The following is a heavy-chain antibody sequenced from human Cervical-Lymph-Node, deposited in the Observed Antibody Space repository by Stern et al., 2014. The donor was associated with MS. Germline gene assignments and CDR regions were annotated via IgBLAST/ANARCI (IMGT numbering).Heavy chain of an antibody. CDR3: ARDPTKGNYYGMDV. V-gene: IGHV3-66*01. CDR2: IYSGGHT. D-gene: IGHD2-8*01. Sequence: MQLVQSGGGLVQPGGSLRLSCAASGLTVSSNYMSWVRQAPGKGLEWVSVIYSGGHTYSIDSVKGRFSISRDNSKNTVYLQMNTLRAEDTAVYYCARDPTKGNYYGMDVWGQGTTVTVSS. J-gene: IGHJ6*02. CDR1: GLTVSSNY.